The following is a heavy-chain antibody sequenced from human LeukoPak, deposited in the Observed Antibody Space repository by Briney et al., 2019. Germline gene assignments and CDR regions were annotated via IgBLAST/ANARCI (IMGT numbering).Heavy chain of an antibody. Sequence: GGSLRLSCAASGFTFSSYSMNWVRQAPGKALEWVSSISSSSYIYYADSVKGRFTISRDNAKNSLYLQMNSLRAEDTAVYYCASRRHIVATIGTWFDPWGQGTLVTVSS. CDR2: ISSSSYI. J-gene: IGHJ5*02. CDR1: GFTFSSYS. D-gene: IGHD5-12*01. V-gene: IGHV3-21*01. CDR3: ASRRHIVATIGTWFDP.